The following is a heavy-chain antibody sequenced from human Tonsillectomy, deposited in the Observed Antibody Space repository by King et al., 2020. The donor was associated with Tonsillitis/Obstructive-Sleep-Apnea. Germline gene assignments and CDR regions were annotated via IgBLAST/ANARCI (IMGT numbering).Heavy chain of an antibody. CDR3: TSGHSGYAHLFFDY. J-gene: IGHJ4*02. V-gene: IGHV3-49*05. D-gene: IGHD5-12*01. Sequence: VQLVESGGGLVKPGRSLRLSCTVSGFTSGDYAMSWFRQAPGKGLEWVGFIRSKAYGGTTEHAASVKGRFTISRDDSKSIAYLQMNSLKTEDTALYYCTSGHSGYAHLFFDYWGQGTLGTVSS. CDR2: IRSKAYGGTT. CDR1: GFTSGDYA.